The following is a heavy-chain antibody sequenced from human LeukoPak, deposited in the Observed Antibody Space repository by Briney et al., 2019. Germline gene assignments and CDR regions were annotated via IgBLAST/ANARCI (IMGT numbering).Heavy chain of an antibody. J-gene: IGHJ4*02. V-gene: IGHV4-61*01. Sequence: SETLSLTCTVSGGSVSSGSYYWSWIRQPPGKGLGWIGYIYYSGSTNYNPSLKSRVTISVDTSKNQFSLKLSSVTAADTAVYYCAGTVDSGSYFHYWGQGTLVTVSS. D-gene: IGHD1-26*01. CDR2: IYYSGST. CDR3: AGTVDSGSYFHY. CDR1: GGSVSSGSYY.